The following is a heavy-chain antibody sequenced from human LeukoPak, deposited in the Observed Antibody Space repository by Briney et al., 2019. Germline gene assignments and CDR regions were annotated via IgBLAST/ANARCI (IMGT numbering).Heavy chain of an antibody. CDR1: GYSFTSYW. J-gene: IGHJ6*02. D-gene: IGHD5-18*01. CDR2: IYPGDSDT. V-gene: IGHV5-51*01. CDR3: ARQKGSYGHRTYYYGMDV. Sequence: GESLKISCKGSGYSFTSYWIGWVRQMPGKGLEWMGIIYPGDSDTRYSPSFQGQVTISADKSISTAYLQWSSLKASDTAMYYCARQKGSYGHRTYYYGMDVWGQGTTVTVSS.